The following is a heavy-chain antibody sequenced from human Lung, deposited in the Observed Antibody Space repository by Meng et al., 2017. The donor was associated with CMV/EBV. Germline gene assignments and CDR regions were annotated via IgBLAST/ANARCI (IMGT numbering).Heavy chain of an antibody. D-gene: IGHD3-3*01. CDR1: GFTFSNYD. CDR3: ARGRLYDSSSGYSHHDNFDL. V-gene: IGHV3-13*01. Sequence: GESLKISCAASGFTFSNYDMHWVRQAPGKGLEWVSSIDISDDTYYLGAVRGRFTISRENAKKSLYLQMKSMIAGDTAVYYCARGRLYDSSSGYSHHDNFDLXGQGXMVTVSS. CDR2: IDISDDT. J-gene: IGHJ3*01.